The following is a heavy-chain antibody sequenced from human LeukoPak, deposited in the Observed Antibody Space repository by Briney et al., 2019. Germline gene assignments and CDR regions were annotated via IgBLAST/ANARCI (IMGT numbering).Heavy chain of an antibody. D-gene: IGHD6-13*01. CDR3: AIGYSSSWYYFDY. J-gene: IGHJ4*02. CDR1: GYTFTGYY. Sequence: ASVKVSCKASGYTFTGYYMHWVRQAPGQGLEWMGWINPNSGGTNYAQRFQGRVTMTRDTSISTAYMELSRLRSEDTAVYYCAIGYSSSWYYFDYWGQGTLVTVSS. CDR2: INPNSGGT. V-gene: IGHV1-2*02.